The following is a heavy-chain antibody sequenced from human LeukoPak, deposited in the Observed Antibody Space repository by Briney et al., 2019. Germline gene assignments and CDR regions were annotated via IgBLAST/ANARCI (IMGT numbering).Heavy chain of an antibody. D-gene: IGHD3-3*01. Sequence: PSETLSLTCVVYGGSFSGYYWSWIRQPPGKGLEWIGEMNHSGTTNYNPSLKSRVTISVDTSKNQFSLKLSSVTAADTAVYYCARGRNYDFWSGYYNFRRPEFDYWGQGTLVTVSS. CDR2: MNHSGTT. V-gene: IGHV4-34*01. J-gene: IGHJ4*02. CDR3: ARGRNYDFWSGYYNFRRPEFDY. CDR1: GGSFSGYY.